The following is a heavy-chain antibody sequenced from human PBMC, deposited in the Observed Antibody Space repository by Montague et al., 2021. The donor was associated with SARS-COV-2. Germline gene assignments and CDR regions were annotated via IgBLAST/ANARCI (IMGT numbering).Heavy chain of an antibody. Sequence: SETLSLTCAVYGGSFSGYYWSWIRQPPGKGLEWIGEINHSGSTNYNPSLKSRVTISVDTSKNQFSLKLSSVTAADTAVYYCARGRFWRTQVYDYYYYCMDVWGQGTTVTVSS. J-gene: IGHJ6*02. CDR2: INHSGST. CDR3: ARGRFWRTQVYDYYYYCMDV. CDR1: GGSFSGYY. D-gene: IGHD3-3*01. V-gene: IGHV4-34*01.